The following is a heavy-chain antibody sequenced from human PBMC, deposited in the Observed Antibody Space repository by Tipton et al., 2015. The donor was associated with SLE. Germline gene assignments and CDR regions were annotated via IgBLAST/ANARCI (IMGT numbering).Heavy chain of an antibody. CDR2: IYTSGST. Sequence: LRLSCTVSGGSISSYYWSWIRQPAGKGLEWIGRIYTSGSTNYNPSLKSRVTMSVDTSKNQFSLKLSSVTAADTAVYYCARDGLIAVAGFDYWGQGTLVTVSS. CDR1: GGSISSYY. J-gene: IGHJ4*02. CDR3: ARDGLIAVAGFDY. D-gene: IGHD6-19*01. V-gene: IGHV4-4*07.